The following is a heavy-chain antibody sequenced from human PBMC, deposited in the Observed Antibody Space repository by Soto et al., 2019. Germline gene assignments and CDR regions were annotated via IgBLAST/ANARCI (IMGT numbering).Heavy chain of an antibody. V-gene: IGHV6-1*01. CDR3: ARDEIIGIAAAGPYYYGMDV. Sequence: QTLSLTCVISGDSVSSNSAAWNWIRQSPSRGLEWLGRTYYRSKWYNDYAVSVKSRITINPDTSKNQFSLQLNSVTPEDTAVYYCARDEIIGIAAAGPYYYGMDVWGQGTTVTVSS. J-gene: IGHJ6*02. D-gene: IGHD6-13*01. CDR1: GDSVSSNSAA. CDR2: TYYRSKWYN.